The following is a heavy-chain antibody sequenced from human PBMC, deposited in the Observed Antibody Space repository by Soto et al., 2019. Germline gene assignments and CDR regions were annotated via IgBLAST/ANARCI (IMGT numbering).Heavy chain of an antibody. CDR1: GFTFSTYV. V-gene: IGHV3-30-3*01. Sequence: PGGSLRLSCAASGFTFSTYVMHWVRQAPGKGLEWVAGISYDGNSEHYADSVKGRFTISRDNSKNTLYVQMDTLRVDDTAVYYCATEDHSSGHAGTFHNWGQGTLVTVSS. CDR2: ISYDGNSE. D-gene: IGHD3-22*01. CDR3: ATEDHSSGHAGTFHN. J-gene: IGHJ1*01.